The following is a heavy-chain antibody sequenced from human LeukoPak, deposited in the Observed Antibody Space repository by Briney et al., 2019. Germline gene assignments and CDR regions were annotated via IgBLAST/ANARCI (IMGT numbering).Heavy chain of an antibody. CDR2: IYPGDSDI. D-gene: IGHD1-26*01. J-gene: IGHJ4*02. CDR3: ARKEGELLSAFDY. CDR1: GYSFTNYW. V-gene: IGHV5-51*01. Sequence: GESLKISCKGSGYSFTNYWIGWVRQMPGKGLEWMGIIYPGDSDIRYSPSFQGQVTISADRSISTAYLQWSSLKASDTAMYYCARKEGELLSAFDYWGQGTVVTVSS.